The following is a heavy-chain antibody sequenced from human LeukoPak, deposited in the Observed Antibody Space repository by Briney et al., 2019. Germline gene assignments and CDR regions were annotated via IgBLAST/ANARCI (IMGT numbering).Heavy chain of an antibody. CDR1: GFTFDDYG. J-gene: IGHJ6*03. Sequence: PGGSLRLSCAASGFTFDDYGMSWVRQAPGKGLEWVSGINWNGGSTGYADSVKGRFTISRDNAKNSLYLQMNSLRAEDTALYYCARAVPMVRGVISYYYYYMDVWGKGTTVTISS. CDR2: INWNGGST. D-gene: IGHD3-10*01. CDR3: ARAVPMVRGVISYYYYYMDV. V-gene: IGHV3-20*04.